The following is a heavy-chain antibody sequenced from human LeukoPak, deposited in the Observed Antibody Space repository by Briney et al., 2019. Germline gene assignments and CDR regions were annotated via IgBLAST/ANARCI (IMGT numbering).Heavy chain of an antibody. D-gene: IGHD3-10*01. CDR2: IHYTGST. J-gene: IGHJ5*02. Sequence: PSQTLSLTCAVSGGSISSGGYSWSWIRQSPGKGLECIGYIHYTGSTNYNPSLKSRVTISVETSKNQFSLKLKSVTAADTDVYYCARGGYYGSGSDFRFDPWGQGTLVTVSS. CDR3: ARGGYYGSGSDFRFDP. V-gene: IGHV4-30-4*07. CDR1: GGSISSGGYS.